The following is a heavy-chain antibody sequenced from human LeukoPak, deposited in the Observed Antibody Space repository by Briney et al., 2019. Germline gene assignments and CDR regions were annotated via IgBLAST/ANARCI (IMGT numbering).Heavy chain of an antibody. CDR3: AAKRGYDAFDI. CDR2: ISGSGGST. V-gene: IGHV3-23*01. Sequence: GGSLRLSCAASGFTFSSYSMNCVRQAPGKRLEWVSAISGSGGSTYYADSVKGRFTISRDNSKNTLYLQMNSLRAEDTAVYYCAAKRGYDAFDIWGQGTMVTVSS. CDR1: GFTFSSYS. J-gene: IGHJ3*02. D-gene: IGHD5-12*01.